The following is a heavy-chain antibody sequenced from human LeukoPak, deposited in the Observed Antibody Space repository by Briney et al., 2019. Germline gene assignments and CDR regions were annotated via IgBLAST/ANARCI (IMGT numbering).Heavy chain of an antibody. CDR3: ARGGEVGATHEQGYYYYYMDV. CDR2: INPNSGGT. D-gene: IGHD1-26*01. V-gene: IGHV1-2*02. J-gene: IGHJ6*03. CDR1: GYTFTGYY. Sequence: ASVKVSCKASGYTFTGYYMHWVRQAPGQGLEWMGWINPNSGGTNYAQKFQGRVTITTDESTSTAYMELSSLRSEDTAVYYCARGGEVGATHEQGYYYYYMDVWGKGTTVTVSS.